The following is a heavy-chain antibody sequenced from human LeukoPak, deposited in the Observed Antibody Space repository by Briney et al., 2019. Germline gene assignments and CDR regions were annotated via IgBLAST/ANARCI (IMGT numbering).Heavy chain of an antibody. J-gene: IGHJ5*02. CDR1: GFTFSSYW. CDR2: INSDGSST. CDR3: ARRGPLLIWGPKNNWFDP. V-gene: IGHV3-74*01. Sequence: GGSLRLSCAASGFTFSSYWMHWVRQAPGKGLVWVSRINSDGSSTSYADSVKGRFTISRDNAKNTLYLQMNCLRAEDTAVYYCARRGPLLIWGPKNNWFDPWGQGTLVTVSS. D-gene: IGHD3-16*01.